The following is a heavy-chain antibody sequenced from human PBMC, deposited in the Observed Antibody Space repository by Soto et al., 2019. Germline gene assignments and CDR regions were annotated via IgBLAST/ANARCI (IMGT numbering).Heavy chain of an antibody. CDR1: GFTFGSHG. Sequence: QVQLVESGGGLVQPGGSLRLTCVASGFTFGSHGMHWVRQAPGKGLEWVAVISYDETNEYYVDSVKGRFTISRDSSKSTLYLQMNRLRPEDTAVYKCAKDLRTTISDYGMDVWGQGTTVTVSS. CDR2: ISYDETNE. CDR3: AKDLRTTISDYGMDV. D-gene: IGHD2-21*01. V-gene: IGHV3-30*18. J-gene: IGHJ6*02.